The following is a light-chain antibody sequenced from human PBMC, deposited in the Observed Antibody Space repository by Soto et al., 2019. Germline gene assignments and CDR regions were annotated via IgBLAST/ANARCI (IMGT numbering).Light chain of an antibody. J-gene: IGLJ2*01. CDR3: SSYAGGNNVV. V-gene: IGLV2-14*01. Sequence: QSALTQPASVSGSPGQSITISCTGTSSDVGAYNYVSWYQQQSGKAPKLMIHEVSNRPSGVSNRFSGSKSGNTASLTISGLQAEDEADYYCSSYAGGNNVVFGGGTKLTVL. CDR2: EVS. CDR1: SSDVGAYNY.